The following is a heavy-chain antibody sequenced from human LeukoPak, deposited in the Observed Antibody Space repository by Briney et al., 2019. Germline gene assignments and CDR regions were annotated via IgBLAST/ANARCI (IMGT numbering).Heavy chain of an antibody. CDR3: ARCAQLGYDAFDI. Sequence: SETLSLTCTVSGGSISSYYWSWIRQPPGKGLEWIGYIYYSGSTNYNPSLKGRVTISVDTSKNQFSLKLSSVTAADTAVYYCARCAQLGYDAFDIWGQGTMVTVSS. CDR2: IYYSGST. J-gene: IGHJ3*02. D-gene: IGHD6-13*01. CDR1: GGSISSYY. V-gene: IGHV4-59*01.